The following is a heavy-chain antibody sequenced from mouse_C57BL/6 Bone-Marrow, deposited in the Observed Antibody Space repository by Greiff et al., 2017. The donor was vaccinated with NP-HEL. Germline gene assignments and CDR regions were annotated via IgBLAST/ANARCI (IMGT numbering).Heavy chain of an antibody. D-gene: IGHD1-1*01. CDR1: GYAFSSSW. V-gene: IGHV1-82*01. Sequence: VQLQQSGPELVKPGASVKISCKASGYAFSSSWMNWVKQRPGKGLEWIGRIYPGDGDTNYNGKFKGKATLTADKSSSTAYMQLSSLTSEDSAVYFGARNHYYYGSSYGNWYFDVWGTGTTVTVSS. J-gene: IGHJ1*03. CDR2: IYPGDGDT. CDR3: ARNHYYYGSSYGNWYFDV.